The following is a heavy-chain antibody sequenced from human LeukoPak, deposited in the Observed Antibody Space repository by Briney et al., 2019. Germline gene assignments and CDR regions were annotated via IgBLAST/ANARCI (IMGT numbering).Heavy chain of an antibody. CDR3: AREDTGTTGITGAFDI. CDR1: GVTFSSYG. Sequence: GGSLRLSCAASGVTFSSYGMHWVRQAPGKGLEWVAVIWYDGSNKYYSDSVKGRFTISRDNSKNTLYLQMNSLRAEDTAVYYCAREDTGTTGITGAFDIWGQGTMVTVSS. CDR2: IWYDGSNK. D-gene: IGHD1-1*01. V-gene: IGHV3-33*01. J-gene: IGHJ3*02.